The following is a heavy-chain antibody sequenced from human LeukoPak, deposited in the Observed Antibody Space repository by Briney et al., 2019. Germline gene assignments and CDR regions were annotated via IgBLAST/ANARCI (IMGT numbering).Heavy chain of an antibody. CDR2: IYPGDSDT. J-gene: IGHJ4*02. CDR1: GYSFTTYW. CDR3: ATLNGPRGF. V-gene: IGHV5-51*01. Sequence: GESLQISCKGSGYSFTTYWIGWVRQMPGKGLEWMGIIYPGDSDTRYSPSFQGQVTISVDNSITTAYLQWSSLQASDTAMYYCATLNGPRGFWGQGTLVTVSS. D-gene: IGHD2-8*01.